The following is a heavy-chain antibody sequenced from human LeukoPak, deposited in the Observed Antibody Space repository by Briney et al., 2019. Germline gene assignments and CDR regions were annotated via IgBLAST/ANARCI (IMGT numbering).Heavy chain of an antibody. CDR1: GYTFTSNY. J-gene: IGHJ3*02. D-gene: IGHD5-12*01. CDR2: ISPSGGST. CDR3: AREWQPDSAFDI. Sequence: GASVKVSCKAFGYTFTSNYMHWVRQAPGQGPEWMGVISPSGGSTTYAQKFQGRVTMTRDASISTAYMELSRLRSDDTAVYYCAREWQPDSAFDIWGQGTMVTVSS. V-gene: IGHV1-2*02.